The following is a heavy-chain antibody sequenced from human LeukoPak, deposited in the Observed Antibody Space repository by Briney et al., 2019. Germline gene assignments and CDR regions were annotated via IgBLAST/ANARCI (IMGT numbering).Heavy chain of an antibody. CDR3: AKDHGSDGPDGKSYYYYMDV. V-gene: IGHV3-30*02. J-gene: IGHJ6*03. Sequence: GGSLRLSCAASGFTFSSYGMHWVRQAPGRGLEWVAFIRYDGSNKYYTGSVKGRFTISRDNSKNTLYLQMNSLRAEDTAVYYCAKDHGSDGPDGKSYYYYMDVWGKGTTVTVSS. CDR1: GFTFSSYG. CDR2: IRYDGSNK. D-gene: IGHD1-14*01.